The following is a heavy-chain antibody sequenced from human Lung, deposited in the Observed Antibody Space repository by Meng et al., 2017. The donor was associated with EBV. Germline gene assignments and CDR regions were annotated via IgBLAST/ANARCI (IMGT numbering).Heavy chain of an antibody. CDR1: SGSISSDTSS. CDR3: AVTRYCSGGSCFDY. CDR2: VYRSGST. Sequence: QLQGAGXRLVXPPQTLSLSXAVSSGSISSDTSSWNWIRQRPGKGLEWIGFVYRSGSTYYNPSLKSRVIISVDRSNNQFSLELNSVSAADTAVYYCAVTRYCSGGSCFDYWGQGTLVTVSS. V-gene: IGHV4-30-2*01. J-gene: IGHJ4*02. D-gene: IGHD2-15*01.